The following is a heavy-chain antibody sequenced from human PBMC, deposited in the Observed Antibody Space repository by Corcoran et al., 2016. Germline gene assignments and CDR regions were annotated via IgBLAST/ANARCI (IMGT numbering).Heavy chain of an antibody. CDR1: GGTFSSYA. CDR3: ASSPGIFGVVRYFDY. Sequence: QVQLVQSGAEVKKPGSSVKVSCKASGGTFSSYAITWVRQAPGQGLEWMGEIIPIFGTAKYAQKLQGRVTMTADESTSTAYLALSSLRSEDTAVYYCASSPGIFGVVRYFDYWGQGTLVTVSS. J-gene: IGHJ4*02. V-gene: IGHV1-69*01. D-gene: IGHD3-3*01. CDR2: IIPIFGTA.